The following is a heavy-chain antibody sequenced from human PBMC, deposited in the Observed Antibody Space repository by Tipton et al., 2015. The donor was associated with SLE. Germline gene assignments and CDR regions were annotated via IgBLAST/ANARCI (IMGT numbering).Heavy chain of an antibody. CDR2: IYHSGST. V-gene: IGHV4-38-2*02. Sequence: TLSLTCTVSGYSISSGYYWGWIRQPPGKGLEWIGNIYHSGSTYYNPSLKSRVTISVDTSKNQFSLRLNSVTAADTAVYYCARADGVVGGQLPYWYFDIWGRGTLVTVSS. J-gene: IGHJ2*01. CDR1: GYSISSGYY. CDR3: ARADGVVGGQLPYWYFDI. D-gene: IGHD1-26*01.